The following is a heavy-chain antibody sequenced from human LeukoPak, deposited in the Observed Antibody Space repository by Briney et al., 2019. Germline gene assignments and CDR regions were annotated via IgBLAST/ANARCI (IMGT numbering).Heavy chain of an antibody. V-gene: IGHV3-21*01. CDR1: GFTFSSYS. CDR2: ISSSSSYI. Sequence: GGSLRLSCAASGFTFSSYSMNWVRQAPGKGLEWVSSISSSSSYIYYADSVKGRFTISRDNSKNTLYLQMNSLRAEDTAVYYCARENGDCSSTSCYMDYYYYYMDVWGKGTTVTVSS. D-gene: IGHD2-2*02. CDR3: ARENGDCSSTSCYMDYYYYYMDV. J-gene: IGHJ6*03.